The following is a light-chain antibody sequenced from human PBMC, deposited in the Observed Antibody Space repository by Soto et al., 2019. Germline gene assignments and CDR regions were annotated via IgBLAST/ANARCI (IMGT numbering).Light chain of an antibody. J-gene: IGLJ1*01. V-gene: IGLV1-40*01. CDR2: GNS. CDR1: SSNIGAGYD. Sequence: QSVLTQLPSVSGAPGQRVTISCTGSSSNIGAGYDVHWYQQLPGTAPKLLIYGNSNRPSGVPERISGSKSGTSASLAITGLQAEDEADYYCQSYDNSLSGYVFGTGTKLTVL. CDR3: QSYDNSLSGYV.